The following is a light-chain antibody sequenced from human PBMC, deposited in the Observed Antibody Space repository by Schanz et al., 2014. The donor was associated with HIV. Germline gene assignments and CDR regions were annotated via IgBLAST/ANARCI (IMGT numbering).Light chain of an antibody. CDR1: SSNIRSNT. CDR2: NSY. J-gene: IGLJ3*02. CDR3: AGWDDSLSVWV. V-gene: IGLV1-44*01. Sequence: QSVLTQPPSASGTPGQRVTISCSGSSSNIRSNTINWYQQLPGTAPKLLIYNSYHRPSGVPDRFSGSESGTSASLAISGLQSEDEADYYCAGWDDSLSVWVFGGGTKLTVL.